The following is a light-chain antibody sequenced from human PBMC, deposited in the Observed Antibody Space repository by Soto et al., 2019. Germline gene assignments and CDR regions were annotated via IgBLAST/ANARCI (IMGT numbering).Light chain of an antibody. CDR1: SSDVGGYNY. J-gene: IGLJ1*01. CDR2: DVS. CDR3: SSYTSSSTPYYV. V-gene: IGLV2-14*01. Sequence: QSVLAQPASVSGPPGHSITISCTGTSSDVGGYNYVSWYQQHPGKAPKLMIYDVSNRPSGVSNRFSGSKSGNTASLTISGLQAEDEADYYCSSYTSSSTPYYVFGTGTKVTVL.